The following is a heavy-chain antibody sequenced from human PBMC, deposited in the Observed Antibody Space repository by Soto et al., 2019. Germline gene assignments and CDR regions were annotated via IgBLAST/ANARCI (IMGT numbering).Heavy chain of an antibody. J-gene: IGHJ4*02. V-gene: IGHV4-59*01. Sequence: PSETLSLTCTVSCGSISSYYWSWIRQPPGKGLEWIGYIYYSGSTNYNPSLKSRVTISVDTSKNQFSLKLSSVTAADTAVYYCARDRDGYNPFDYWGQGTLVTVSS. D-gene: IGHD5-12*01. CDR1: CGSISSYY. CDR2: IYYSGST. CDR3: ARDRDGYNPFDY.